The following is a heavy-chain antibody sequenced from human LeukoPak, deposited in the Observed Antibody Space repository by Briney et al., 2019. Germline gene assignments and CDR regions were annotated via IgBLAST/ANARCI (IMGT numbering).Heavy chain of an antibody. J-gene: IGHJ3*02. D-gene: IGHD6-19*01. CDR2: ISGSDPGT. Sequence: GGSLRLSCAASGFSFSTYAMSWVRQIPGKGLEWVSAISGSDPGTYYADSVKGRFTISRVNSRNTLYLQMNSLRAEDTAVYYCAKSGPVAGTDAFDIWGQGTMVTVSS. V-gene: IGHV3-23*01. CDR1: GFSFSTYA. CDR3: AKSGPVAGTDAFDI.